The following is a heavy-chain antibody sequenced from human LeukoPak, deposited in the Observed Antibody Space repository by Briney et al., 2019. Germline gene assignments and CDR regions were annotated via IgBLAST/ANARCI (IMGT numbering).Heavy chain of an antibody. CDR3: ARDVRRYGSGSYYNY. Sequence: VASVKVSCKASGYTFTSYGISWVRQAPGQGLEWMGWISAYNGNTNYAQKLQGRVTMTTDTSTSTAYMELRSLRSGDTAVYYCARDVRRYGSGSYYNYWGQGTLVTVSS. D-gene: IGHD3-10*01. J-gene: IGHJ4*02. CDR1: GYTFTSYG. CDR2: ISAYNGNT. V-gene: IGHV1-18*01.